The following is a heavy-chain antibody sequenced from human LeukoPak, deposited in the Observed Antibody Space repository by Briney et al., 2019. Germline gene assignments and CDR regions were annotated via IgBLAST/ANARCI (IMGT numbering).Heavy chain of an antibody. CDR2: IYYSDST. CDR1: GGSISSGGYS. Sequence: PSETLSLTCTVSGGSISSGGYSWSWIRQSPGKGLEWIGYIYYSDSTYYNPSLKSRVTISVDTSKNQFSLKLSSVTAADTAVYYCASSVGNFDYWGQGTLVTVSS. J-gene: IGHJ4*02. D-gene: IGHD1-26*01. V-gene: IGHV4-61*08. CDR3: ASSVGNFDY.